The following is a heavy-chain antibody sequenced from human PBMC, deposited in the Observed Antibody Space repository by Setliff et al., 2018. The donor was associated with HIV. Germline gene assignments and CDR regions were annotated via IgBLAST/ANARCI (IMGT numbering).Heavy chain of an antibody. V-gene: IGHV4-31*03. CDR3: AREGKTALVTKYFDY. Sequence: SETLSLTCTVSSGSISSGTYYWSWIRQYPGKGLEWIGYIDYSGSAFYNPSLKSRITISRDTSKNQFSLRMKSVTAADTAVYYCAREGKTALVTKYFDYWGQGTLVTVSS. CDR2: IDYSGSA. J-gene: IGHJ4*02. CDR1: SGSISSGTYY. D-gene: IGHD5-18*01.